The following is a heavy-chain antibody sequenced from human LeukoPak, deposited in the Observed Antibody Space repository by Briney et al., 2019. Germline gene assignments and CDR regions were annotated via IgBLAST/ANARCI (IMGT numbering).Heavy chain of an antibody. J-gene: IGHJ4*02. CDR1: GYRFTSYW. V-gene: IGHV5-51*01. CDR2: IYPGDSDT. D-gene: IGHD3-3*01. Sequence: GESLKISCKGSGYRFTSYWIGWVRRMPGKGLEWMGIIYPGDSDTRYSPSFQGQVTISADKSISTAYLQWSSLKASDTAMYYCARHFPIFGVYYFDYWGQGTLVTVSP. CDR3: ARHFPIFGVYYFDY.